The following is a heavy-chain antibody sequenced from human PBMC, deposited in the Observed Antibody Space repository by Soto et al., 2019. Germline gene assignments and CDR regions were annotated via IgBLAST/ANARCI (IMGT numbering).Heavy chain of an antibody. CDR3: ARHEQFYYYYCGMDV. V-gene: IGHV5-51*01. D-gene: IGHD4-4*01. CDR2: INPCDSDI. J-gene: IGHJ6*02. CDR1: GYSFTTYW. Sequence: GESLKISCKASGYSFTTYWIAWVRQMPGKGLEWMGIINPCDSDIRYSPSFQGQVTISADNSISTAYLQWSSLKASDTAMYYCARHEQFYYYYCGMDVWGQGTAVTVSS.